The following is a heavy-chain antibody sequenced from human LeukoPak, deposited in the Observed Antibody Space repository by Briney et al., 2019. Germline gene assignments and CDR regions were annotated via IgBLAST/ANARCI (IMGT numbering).Heavy chain of an antibody. Sequence: KPSETLSLTCTVSGGSIFSYYWNWIRQPPGKGLEWIGYIYSNGITSYNPSPRSRVTISIATSKNQFSLRLRSVTAADTAIYYCARDLGYCSGGSCYGPSSYYYYMDVWGKGTTVTVSS. V-gene: IGHV4-4*08. J-gene: IGHJ6*03. CDR2: IYSNGIT. D-gene: IGHD2-15*01. CDR1: GGSIFSYY. CDR3: ARDLGYCSGGSCYGPSSYYYYMDV.